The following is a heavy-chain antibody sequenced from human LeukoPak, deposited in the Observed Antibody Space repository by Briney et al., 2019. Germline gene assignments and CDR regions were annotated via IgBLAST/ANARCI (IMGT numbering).Heavy chain of an antibody. D-gene: IGHD4-17*01. V-gene: IGHV3-11*04. CDR3: VKYGDYKFDP. J-gene: IGHJ5*02. CDR1: GFTFSDYY. CDR2: ISHSGTTI. Sequence: GGSLRLSCAASGFTFSDYYMSWIRQAPGKGLEWISYISHSGTTIKYADSVKGRFTISRDNAENSLYLQMHSLRAEDTAVYYCVKYGDYKFDPWGQGTLVTVSS.